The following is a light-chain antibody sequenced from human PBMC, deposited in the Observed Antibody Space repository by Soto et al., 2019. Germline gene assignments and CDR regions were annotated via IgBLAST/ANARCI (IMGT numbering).Light chain of an antibody. V-gene: IGKV3-15*01. CDR3: QQYNNWPPWT. CDR1: QSVSSN. Sequence: EIALTQSPGTLSLSPGERATVSCRASQSVSSNLAWYQQKPGQAPRLLIYGASTRATGIPARFSGSGSGTEFTLTISSLQSEDFAVYYCQQYNNWPPWTFGQGTKVDI. J-gene: IGKJ1*01. CDR2: GAS.